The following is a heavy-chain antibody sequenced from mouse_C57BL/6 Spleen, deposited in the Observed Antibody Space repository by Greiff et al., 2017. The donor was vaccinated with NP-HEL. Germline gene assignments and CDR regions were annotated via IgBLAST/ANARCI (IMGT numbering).Heavy chain of an antibody. CDR3: ARSGGSSPFAY. J-gene: IGHJ3*01. CDR2: IDPSDSYT. D-gene: IGHD1-1*01. CDR1: GYTFTSYW. V-gene: IGHV1-69*01. Sequence: VQLQQSGAELVMPGASVKLSCKASGYTFTSYWMHWVKQRPGQGLEWIGEIDPSDSYTNYNQKFKGKSTLTVDKSSSTAYMQLSSLTSEDSAVYYCARSGGSSPFAYWGQGTLVTVSA.